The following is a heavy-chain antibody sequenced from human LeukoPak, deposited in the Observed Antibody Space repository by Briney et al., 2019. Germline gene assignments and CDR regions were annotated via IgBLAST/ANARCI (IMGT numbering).Heavy chain of an antibody. CDR3: ARDLVRRTSDY. Sequence: KPGRYLRLSCAASGFTFSDYYMSWIRQAPGKGLEWLSYIIRGSSYTNYADSVKGRFTISRDNAKNSPYLQMNSLRAEDTAVYYCARDLVRRTSDYWGQGTLVTLSS. CDR2: IIRGSSYT. J-gene: IGHJ4*02. V-gene: IGHV3-11*06. D-gene: IGHD3-10*01. CDR1: GFTFSDYY.